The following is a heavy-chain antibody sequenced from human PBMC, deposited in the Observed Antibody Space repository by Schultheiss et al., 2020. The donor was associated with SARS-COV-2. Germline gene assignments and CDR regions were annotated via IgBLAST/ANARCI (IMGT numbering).Heavy chain of an antibody. CDR3: AHRLWEYDFRSGYQTEYFDY. Sequence: SGPTLVKPTQTLTLTCTFSGFSLSTSGVGVGWIRQPPGKALEWLALIYWNDDKRYSPSLKSRLTITKDTSKNQVVLTMTNMDPVDTATYYCAHRLWEYDFRSGYQTEYFDYWGQGTLVTVSS. CDR1: GFSLSTSGVG. D-gene: IGHD3-3*01. J-gene: IGHJ4*02. V-gene: IGHV2-5*01. CDR2: IYWNDDK.